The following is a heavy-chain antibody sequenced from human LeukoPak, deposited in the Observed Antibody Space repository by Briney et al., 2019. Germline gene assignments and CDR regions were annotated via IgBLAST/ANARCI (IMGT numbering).Heavy chain of an antibody. CDR2: ISRLGDTI. CDR3: ARVRRGGGSRYFDY. V-gene: IGHV3-11*01. J-gene: IGHJ4*02. D-gene: IGHD2-15*01. CDR1: GFTFTDYF. Sequence: PGGSLRLSCAASGFTFTDYFMGWIRQAPGKGLDWVSHISRLGDTIAYADSVKGRFTISRDNAKNSLFLQMNFLRAEDTAVYFCARVRRGGGSRYFDYWGQGALVTVSS.